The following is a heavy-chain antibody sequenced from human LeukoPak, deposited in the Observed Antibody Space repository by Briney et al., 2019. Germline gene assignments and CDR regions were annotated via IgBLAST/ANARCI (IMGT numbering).Heavy chain of an antibody. D-gene: IGHD5-12*01. J-gene: IGHJ3*02. Sequence: PGGSLRLSCAASGFTVSSNYMSWVRQAPGKGLEWVSVIYSGGSTYYADSVKGRFTISRDNSKNTLYLQMNSLRAEDTAVYYCARNIREVAGDDAFDIWGKGKMVTVSS. CDR3: ARNIREVAGDDAFDI. V-gene: IGHV3-66*01. CDR2: IYSGGST. CDR1: GFTVSSNY.